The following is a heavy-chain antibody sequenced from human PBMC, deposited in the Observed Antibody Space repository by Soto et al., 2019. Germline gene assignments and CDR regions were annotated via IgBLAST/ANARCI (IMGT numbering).Heavy chain of an antibody. D-gene: IGHD3-9*01. J-gene: IGHJ6*02. V-gene: IGHV3-23*01. CDR2: ISGSGGST. CDR1: GFTFSSYA. CDR3: AKNVWGITIFGGMDV. Sequence: GGSLRLSCAAFGFTFSSYAMSWVRQAPGKGLEWVSAISGSGGSTYYADSVKGRFTISRDNSKNTLYLQMNSLRAEDTAVYYCAKNVWGITIFGGMDVWGQGTTVTVSS.